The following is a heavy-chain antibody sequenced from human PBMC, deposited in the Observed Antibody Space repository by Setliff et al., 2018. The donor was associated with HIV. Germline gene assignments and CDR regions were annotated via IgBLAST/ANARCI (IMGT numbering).Heavy chain of an antibody. D-gene: IGHD5-12*01. J-gene: IGHJ4*02. Sequence: ESLKISCKGSGYSFTSYWISWVRQMPGKGLEWMGRIDPSNSNTNYSPSFQGQVTISADKSISTAYLQWSSLKASDTAMYYCVRRDGYKFDYWGQGTLVTVSS. V-gene: IGHV5-10-1*04. CDR1: GYSFTSYW. CDR2: IDPSNSNT. CDR3: VRRDGYKFDY.